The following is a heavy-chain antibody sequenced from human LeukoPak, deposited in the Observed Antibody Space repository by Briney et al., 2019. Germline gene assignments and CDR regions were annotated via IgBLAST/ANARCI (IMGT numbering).Heavy chain of an antibody. Sequence: GASVKVSCKASGGTFSSYAISWVRQAPGQGLEWMGRIIPIFGTANYAQKFQGRVTITADKSTSTAYMELSSLRSEDTAVYYCVREVTMIVVSKGAFDIWGQGTMVTVSS. D-gene: IGHD3-22*01. CDR3: VREVTMIVVSKGAFDI. J-gene: IGHJ3*02. V-gene: IGHV1-69*06. CDR1: GGTFSSYA. CDR2: IIPIFGTA.